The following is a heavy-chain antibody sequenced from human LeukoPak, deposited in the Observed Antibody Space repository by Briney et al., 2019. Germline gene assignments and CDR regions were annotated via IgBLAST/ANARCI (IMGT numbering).Heavy chain of an antibody. V-gene: IGHV1-18*01. CDR3: ARVKLPNSSGWLAYWFDP. J-gene: IGHJ5*02. D-gene: IGHD6-19*01. CDR1: GYTFTSYG. Sequence: ASVKVSCKASGYTFTSYGISWVRQAPGQGLEWMGWISAYNGNTNYAQKLQGRVTMTTDTSTSTAYMELRSLRSDDTAVYYCARVKLPNSSGWLAYWFDPWGQGTLVTVSS. CDR2: ISAYNGNT.